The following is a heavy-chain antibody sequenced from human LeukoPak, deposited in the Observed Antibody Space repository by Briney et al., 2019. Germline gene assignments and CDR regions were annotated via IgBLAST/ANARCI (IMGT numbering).Heavy chain of an antibody. J-gene: IGHJ4*02. Sequence: GGSLRLSCAASGFTFSGYGMHWVRQAPGKGLGWVALISYDGSNKYYTYSVNGRFTISRDNSKNTLYLQMSSLSAEDTAVYYCAKERIAVAHFDYWGQGTLVTVSS. D-gene: IGHD6-19*01. V-gene: IGHV3-30*18. CDR3: AKERIAVAHFDY. CDR2: ISYDGSNK. CDR1: GFTFSGYG.